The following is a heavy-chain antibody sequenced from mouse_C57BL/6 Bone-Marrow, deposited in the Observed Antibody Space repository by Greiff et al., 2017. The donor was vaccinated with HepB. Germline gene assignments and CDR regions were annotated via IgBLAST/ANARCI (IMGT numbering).Heavy chain of an antibody. J-gene: IGHJ3*01. CDR3: ARGEKTGTSWFAY. CDR1: GYTFTSYW. D-gene: IGHD4-1*01. V-gene: IGHV1-55*01. CDR2: IYPGSGST. Sequence: VQLQQPGAELVKPGASVKMSCKASGYTFTSYWITWVKQRPGQGLEWIGDIYPGSGSTNYNEKFKSKATLTVDTSSSTAYMQLSSLTSEDSAVYYCARGEKTGTSWFAYWGQGTLVTVSA.